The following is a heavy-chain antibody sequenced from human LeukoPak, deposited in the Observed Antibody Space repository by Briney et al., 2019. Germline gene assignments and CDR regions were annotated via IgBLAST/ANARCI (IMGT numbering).Heavy chain of an antibody. J-gene: IGHJ4*02. V-gene: IGHV1-18*01. D-gene: IGHD2-2*02. Sequence: ASVKVSCKASGYTFTSYGISWVRQAPGQGLEWMGWISAYNGNTNYAQKLQGRVTMTTDTSTSTAYMELRSLRSDDTAVYYCARGTYCSSTSCYRAQFDYWGQGTLVTVSS. CDR1: GYTFTSYG. CDR2: ISAYNGNT. CDR3: ARGTYCSSTSCYRAQFDY.